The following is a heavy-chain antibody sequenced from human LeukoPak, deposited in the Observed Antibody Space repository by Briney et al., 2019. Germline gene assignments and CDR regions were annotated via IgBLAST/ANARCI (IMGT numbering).Heavy chain of an antibody. V-gene: IGHV4-39*01. J-gene: IGHJ4*02. D-gene: IGHD4-17*01. CDR3: ARVRTTVTTDFDY. CDR2: IYSSGST. Sequence: SETLSLTCTVSGGSIRSPGYYWGWIRQPPGKGLEWIGDIYSSGSTYYNPSLKSRVFISVDRSNQFSLRLISVTAADTAVYYCARVRTTVTTDFDYWGQGTLVTVSS. CDR1: GGSIRSPGYY.